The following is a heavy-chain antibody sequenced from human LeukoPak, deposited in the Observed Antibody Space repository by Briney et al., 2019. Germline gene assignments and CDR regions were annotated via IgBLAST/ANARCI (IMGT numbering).Heavy chain of an antibody. D-gene: IGHD4-11*01. CDR2: ISSSSSYI. J-gene: IGHJ4*02. CDR3: ARDLQAARDY. CDR1: GFTFSSYS. V-gene: IGHV3-21*01. Sequence: GGSLRLSCAASGFTFSSYSMNWVRQAPGKGLEWVSSISSSSSYIYYADSVKGRFTISRDNAKNSLYLQRNSLRAEDTAVYYCARDLQAARDYWGQGTLVTVSS.